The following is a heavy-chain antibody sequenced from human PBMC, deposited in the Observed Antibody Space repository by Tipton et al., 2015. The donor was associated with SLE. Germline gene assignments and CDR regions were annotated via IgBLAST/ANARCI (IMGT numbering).Heavy chain of an antibody. D-gene: IGHD4-17*01. CDR1: GFTFSSYE. CDR3: ARGGDPGY. CDR2: IYSGGST. V-gene: IGHV3-53*05. J-gene: IGHJ4*02. Sequence: SLRLSCAASGFTFSSYEMNWVRQAPGKGLEWVSVIYSGGSTYYADSVEGRFTISRDNSKNTLYLQMNSLRAEDTAVYYCARGGDPGYWGQGTLVTVSS.